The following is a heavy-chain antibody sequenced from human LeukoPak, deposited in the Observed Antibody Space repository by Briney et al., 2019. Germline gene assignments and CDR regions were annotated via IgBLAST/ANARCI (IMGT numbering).Heavy chain of an antibody. CDR3: ATTSPQTDDYRSKGAMAV. CDR1: GFTFNSYS. Sequence: GGSLRLSCAASGFTFNSYSMNGVRQAPGKGLEWVSSIFRSGSYMFYADSVKGRFTISRGNAKSSLYLQMNSLRAEDTAVYYCATTSPQTDDYRSKGAMAVWGQGTTVTVSS. V-gene: IGHV3-21*01. J-gene: IGHJ6*02. D-gene: IGHD4-11*01. CDR2: IFRSGSYM.